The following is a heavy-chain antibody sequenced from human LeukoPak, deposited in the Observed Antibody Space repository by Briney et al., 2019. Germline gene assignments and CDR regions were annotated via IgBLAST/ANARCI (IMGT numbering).Heavy chain of an antibody. V-gene: IGHV3-48*01. J-gene: IGHJ4*02. D-gene: IGHD3-16*01. CDR1: GFTFNSYS. CDR2: ISSRSSTI. CDR3: APLGGTIFDY. Sequence: GGSLRLSCATAGFTFNSYSMNWVRQAPGKGLEWVSYISSRSSTIYYADSVKGRFTISRDNAKNSLYLQMNSLRAEDTAVYYCAPLGGTIFDYWGQGTLVTVSS.